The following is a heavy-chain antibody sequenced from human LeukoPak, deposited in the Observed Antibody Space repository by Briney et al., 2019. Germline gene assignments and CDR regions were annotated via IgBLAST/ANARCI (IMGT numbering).Heavy chain of an antibody. CDR1: GGSISSYY. Sequence: SETLSLTCTVSGGSISSYYWSWIRQPPGKGLEWIWYIYYSGSTNYNPSLKSRVTISVDTSKNQFSLKLSSVTAADTAVYYCAREGRCSSTSCYKAFDIWGQGTMVTVSS. D-gene: IGHD2-2*02. CDR2: IYYSGST. V-gene: IGHV4-59*01. CDR3: AREGRCSSTSCYKAFDI. J-gene: IGHJ3*02.